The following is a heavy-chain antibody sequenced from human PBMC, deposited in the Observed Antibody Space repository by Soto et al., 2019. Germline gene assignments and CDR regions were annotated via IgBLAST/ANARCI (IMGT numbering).Heavy chain of an antibody. CDR1: GGSISSGSYY. V-gene: IGHV4-31*03. CDR3: ARGIAGSDPAFDY. J-gene: IGHJ4*02. CDR2: IYYSGST. Sequence: QVQLQESGPGLVKPSQTLSLTCTVSGGSISSGSYYWSWIRQHPGKGLESIGYIYYSGSTYYSPALRSRLTISIDTSKNEFSLKLNAVTAADTAVYYCARGIAGSDPAFDYWGQGTMVTVSS. D-gene: IGHD1-26*01.